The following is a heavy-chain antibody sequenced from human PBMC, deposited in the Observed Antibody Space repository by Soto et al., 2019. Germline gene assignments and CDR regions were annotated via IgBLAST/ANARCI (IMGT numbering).Heavy chain of an antibody. CDR3: AKLDTAMVTYGMDV. J-gene: IGHJ6*02. V-gene: IGHV3-30-3*01. D-gene: IGHD5-18*01. CDR1: GFTFSSYA. Sequence: QPGWSLRLSCAAPGFTFSSYAMHWVRQAPGKGLEWVAVISYDGSNKYYADSVKGRFTISRDNSKNTLYLQMNSLRAEDTAVYYCAKLDTAMVTYGMDVWGQGTTVTVSS. CDR2: ISYDGSNK.